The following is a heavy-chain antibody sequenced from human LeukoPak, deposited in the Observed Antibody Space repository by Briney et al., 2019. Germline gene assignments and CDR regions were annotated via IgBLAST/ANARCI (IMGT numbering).Heavy chain of an antibody. CDR3: AKDYYYDSSATFAY. Sequence: PGGSLRLSCAASGFTFSSYAMSWVRQAPGMGLEWVSAISGGGGSTYYADSVKGRFTISRDNSKNTLYLQMNSLRAEDTAVYYCAKDYYYDSSATFAYWGQGTLATVSS. CDR1: GFTFSSYA. D-gene: IGHD3-22*01. V-gene: IGHV3-23*01. CDR2: ISGGGGST. J-gene: IGHJ4*02.